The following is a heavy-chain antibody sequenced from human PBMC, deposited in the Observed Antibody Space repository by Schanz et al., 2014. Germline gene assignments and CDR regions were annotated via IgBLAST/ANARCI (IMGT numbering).Heavy chain of an antibody. CDR2: IWYDGSKT. V-gene: IGHV3-33*06. CDR3: AKDLPAVAVAPLMTGLYDS. J-gene: IGHJ4*02. D-gene: IGHD6-19*01. CDR1: GFTFSRYW. Sequence: VQLVESGGAFIQPGGSLRLSCAASGFTFSRYWMHWVRQAPGKGLEWVGVIWYDGSKTYYADSVRGRFTISRENSKNTLHLQMNSLRAEDTAVYHCAKDLPAVAVAPLMTGLYDSWGQGTLVTVSS.